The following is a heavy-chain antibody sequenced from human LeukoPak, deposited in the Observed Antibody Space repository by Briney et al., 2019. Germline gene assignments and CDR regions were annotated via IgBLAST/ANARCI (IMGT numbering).Heavy chain of an antibody. D-gene: IGHD4-17*01. Sequence: ASVKVSCKASGYTFTGYGLNWVRQAPGQGPEWMGWINPNTGATNYAQKFQGRSTMTRDTSISTVYMELSRLRSDDTAVYYCAREDDRSFGAYDCWGQGTLVTVS. CDR1: GYTFTGYG. CDR3: AREDDRSFGAYDC. J-gene: IGHJ4*02. CDR2: INPNTGAT. V-gene: IGHV1-2*02.